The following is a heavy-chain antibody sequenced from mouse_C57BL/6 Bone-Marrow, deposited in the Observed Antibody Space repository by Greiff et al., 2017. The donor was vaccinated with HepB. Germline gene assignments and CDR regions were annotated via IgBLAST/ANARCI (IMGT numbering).Heavy chain of an antibody. CDR2: IDPANGNT. V-gene: IGHV14-3*01. D-gene: IGHD1-1*01. Sequence: VHVKQSVAELVRPGASVKLSCTASGFNIKNTYMHWVKQRPEQGLEWIGRIDPANGNTKYAPKFQGKATITADTSSNTAYLQLSSLTSEDTAIYYCASPYYYGSSYDWYFDVWGTGTTVTVSS. CDR3: ASPYYYGSSYDWYFDV. CDR1: GFNIKNTY. J-gene: IGHJ1*03.